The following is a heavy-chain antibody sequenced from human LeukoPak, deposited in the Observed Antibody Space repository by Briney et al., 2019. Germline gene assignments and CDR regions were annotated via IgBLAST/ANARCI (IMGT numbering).Heavy chain of an antibody. V-gene: IGHV3-7*01. CDR1: GFTSTTYW. CDR3: ARVGAYRSVGFDY. J-gene: IGHJ4*02. CDR2: IKQDGTEK. Sequence: GGSLRLSCAASGFTSTTYWMSWVRQAPGKGLEWVANIKQDGTEKYYVDSVKGRFTISRDNAKNSLYLQMNSLRAEDTAVYYCARVGAYRSVGFDYWGQGTLVTVSS. D-gene: IGHD3-16*01.